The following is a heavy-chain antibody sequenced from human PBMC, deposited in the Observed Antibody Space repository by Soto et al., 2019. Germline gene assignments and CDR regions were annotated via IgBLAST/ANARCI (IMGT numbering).Heavy chain of an antibody. D-gene: IGHD1-26*01. Sequence: LRLSCAVSGFTFSSCWMHWVRQAPGKGLVWVSRMNSDGSSTSYVDSVKGRFTISRDNAKNTLYLQMNSLRAEDTAVYYCERKEWELPRHGMDVWGQGTTVTVSS. J-gene: IGHJ6*02. CDR1: GFTFSSCW. CDR3: ERKEWELPRHGMDV. CDR2: MNSDGSST. V-gene: IGHV3-74*01.